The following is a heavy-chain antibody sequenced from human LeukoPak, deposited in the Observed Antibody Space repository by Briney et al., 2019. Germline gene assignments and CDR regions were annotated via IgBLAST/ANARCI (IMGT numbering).Heavy chain of an antibody. CDR3: ARDLGGSYGFDY. Sequence: PSETLSLTCTVSGGSISSYYRSWIRQPPGKGLEWIGYIYYSGSTNYNPSLKSRVTISVDTSKNQFSLKLSSVTAADTAVYYCARDLGGSYGFDYWGQGTLVTVSS. CDR1: GGSISSYY. CDR2: IYYSGST. J-gene: IGHJ4*02. D-gene: IGHD1-26*01. V-gene: IGHV4-59*01.